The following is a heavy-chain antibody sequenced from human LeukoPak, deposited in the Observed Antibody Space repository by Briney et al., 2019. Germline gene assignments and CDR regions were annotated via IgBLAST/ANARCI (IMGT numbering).Heavy chain of an antibody. CDR1: GYTFTSYY. J-gene: IGHJ4*02. D-gene: IGHD3-22*01. CDR3: ARQSGRWDYYDSSGYNDY. V-gene: IGHV1-46*01. CDR2: INPSGGST. Sequence: ASVEVSCKASGYTFTSYYMHWVRQAPGQGLEWVGIINPSGGSTSYAQKFQGRVTMTRDTSTSTVYMELSSLRSEDTAVYYCARQSGRWDYYDSSGYNDYWGQGTLVTVSS.